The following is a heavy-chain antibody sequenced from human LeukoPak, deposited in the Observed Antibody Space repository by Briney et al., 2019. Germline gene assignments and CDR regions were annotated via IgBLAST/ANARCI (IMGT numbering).Heavy chain of an antibody. CDR3: ARENRGYNYGYFDY. CDR1: GFTFSSYS. D-gene: IGHD5-18*01. J-gene: IGHJ4*02. CDR2: ISSSSSYI. V-gene: IGHV3-21*01. Sequence: PGGSLRLSCAASGFTFSSYSMNWVRQAPGKGLEWVSSISSSSSYIYYADSVKGRFTISRDNAKSTLYLQMNSLRAEDTAVYYCARENRGYNYGYFDYWGQGNLVTVSS.